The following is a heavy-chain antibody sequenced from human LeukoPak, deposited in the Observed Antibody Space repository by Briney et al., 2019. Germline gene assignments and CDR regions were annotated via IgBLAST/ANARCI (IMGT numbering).Heavy chain of an antibody. V-gene: IGHV4-39*07. CDR3: ARRVPATAGWFDP. J-gene: IGHJ5*02. CDR1: GGSISSSSYY. Sequence: SETLSLTCTVSGGSISSSSYYWGWIRQPPGKGLEWIGSIYYSGSTYYNPSLKSRVTISVDTSKNQFSLKLSSVTAADTAVYYCARRVPATAGWFDPWGQGTLVTVSS. CDR2: IYYSGST. D-gene: IGHD2-2*01.